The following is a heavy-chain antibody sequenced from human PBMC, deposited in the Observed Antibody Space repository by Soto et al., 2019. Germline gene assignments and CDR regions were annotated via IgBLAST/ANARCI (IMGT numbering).Heavy chain of an antibody. CDR2: IHYSGST. Sequence: QLQLQESGPGLVKPSETLSLTCTVSGDSISSSDYYWGWIRQPPGKGLEWIGSIHYSGSTYYNPSLKSRVTRSGDTSKNQFALRLRSVTAADAAVYYCARHLYVTFDYWGQGTLVTASS. D-gene: IGHD3-16*01. CDR3: ARHLYVTFDY. CDR1: GDSISSSDYY. V-gene: IGHV4-39*01. J-gene: IGHJ4*02.